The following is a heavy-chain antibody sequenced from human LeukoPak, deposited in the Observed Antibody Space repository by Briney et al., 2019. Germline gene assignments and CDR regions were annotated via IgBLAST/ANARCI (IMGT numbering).Heavy chain of an antibody. J-gene: IGHJ4*02. Sequence: KPGGSLRLSCAASGFTFSDAWMSWVRQAPGKGLEWVGRIKSKIDGGTTDYAAPVKGRFTISRDDSENTLYLQMNSPKTEDTAVYYCTTGTGEKYWGQGTPVTVSS. CDR2: IKSKIDGGTT. V-gene: IGHV3-15*01. CDR3: TTGTGEKY. D-gene: IGHD7-27*01. CDR1: GFTFSDAW.